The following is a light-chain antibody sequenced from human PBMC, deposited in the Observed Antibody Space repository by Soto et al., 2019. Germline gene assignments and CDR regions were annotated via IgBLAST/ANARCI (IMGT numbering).Light chain of an antibody. CDR3: FSYTTSSAPYV. V-gene: IGLV2-14*01. CDR1: TSDVGGYNY. CDR2: EVS. Sequence: QSALTQPASVSGSPGQSITISCTGTTSDVGGYNYVSWYQQHPGKVPKVLIYEVSNRPSGVSYRFSGSKSGNTASLTISGLQAEDEASYYCFSYTTSSAPYVFGTGTKVTVL. J-gene: IGLJ1*01.